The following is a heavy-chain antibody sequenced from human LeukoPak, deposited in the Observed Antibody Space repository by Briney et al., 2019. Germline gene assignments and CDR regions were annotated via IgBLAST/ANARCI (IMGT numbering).Heavy chain of an antibody. CDR3: ARDLGYSGYEFNY. J-gene: IGHJ4*02. Sequence: GGTLRLSCAASGFTFISYAMSWGRQAPGKGLEWVSGFSVSDQTTYYADSVKGRFTISRDNAKNTLYLQMNSLRAEDTAVYYCARDLGYSGYEFNYWGQGTLVTVSS. D-gene: IGHD5-12*01. CDR2: FSVSDQTT. CDR1: GFTFISYA. V-gene: IGHV3-23*01.